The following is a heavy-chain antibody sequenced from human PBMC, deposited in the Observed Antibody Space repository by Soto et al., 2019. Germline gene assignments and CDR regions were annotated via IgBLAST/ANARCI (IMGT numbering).Heavy chain of an antibody. CDR3: ASNYYDSSGYYYFDY. V-gene: IGHV1-18*01. CDR1: GVTKSSNA. J-gene: IGHJ4*02. D-gene: IGHD3-22*01. Sequence: ASVKVSCKDSGVTKSSNAISWVRQEKKQGLEWMGWISANNGNTNYAQKLQGRVTMTTDTSTSTAYMELRSLRSDDTAVYYCASNYYDSSGYYYFDYWGQGTLVTVSS. CDR2: ISANNGNT.